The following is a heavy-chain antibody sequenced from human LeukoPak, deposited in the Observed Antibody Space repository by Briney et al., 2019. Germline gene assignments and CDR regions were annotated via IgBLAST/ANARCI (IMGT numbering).Heavy chain of an antibody. D-gene: IGHD3-10*01. Sequence: GGTLRLSCAASGFTFSSYGMSWVRQAPGKGLEWVSAISGSGGSTYYADSVKGRFTISRDNSKNTLYLQMNSLRAEDTAVYYCAKSGDGRTDYWGQGTLVTVSS. CDR3: AKSGDGRTDY. CDR2: ISGSGGST. J-gene: IGHJ4*02. V-gene: IGHV3-23*01. CDR1: GFTFSSYG.